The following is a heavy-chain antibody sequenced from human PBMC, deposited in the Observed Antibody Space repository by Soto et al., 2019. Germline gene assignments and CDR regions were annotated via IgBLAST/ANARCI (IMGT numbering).Heavy chain of an antibody. J-gene: IGHJ5*02. V-gene: IGHV1-18*01. Sequence: GASVKVSCKASGYTFTSYGISWVRQAPGQGLEWMGWISTYNGNTNFTQKLQGRVTMTTDTSTSTAYMELRSLRSDDTAVYYCARDREYNWNYNWFDPWGQGTLLTVSS. CDR2: ISTYNGNT. CDR1: GYTFTSYG. CDR3: ARDREYNWNYNWFDP. D-gene: IGHD1-7*01.